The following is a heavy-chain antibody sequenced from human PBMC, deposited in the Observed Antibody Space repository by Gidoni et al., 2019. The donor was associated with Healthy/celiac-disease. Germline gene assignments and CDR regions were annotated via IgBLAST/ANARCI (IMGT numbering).Heavy chain of an antibody. V-gene: IGHV3-30*18. CDR3: AKDSSRGYCSSTSCWSTWFDP. CDR1: GFTFSSYG. CDR2: ISYDGSNK. D-gene: IGHD2-2*01. Sequence: QVQLVESGGGVVQPGRSLRLSCAASGFTFSSYGMHWVRQAPGKGLEWVAVISYDGSNKYYADSVKGRFTISRDNSKNTLYLQMNSLRAEDTAVYYCAKDSSRGYCSSTSCWSTWFDPWGQGTLVTVSS. J-gene: IGHJ5*02.